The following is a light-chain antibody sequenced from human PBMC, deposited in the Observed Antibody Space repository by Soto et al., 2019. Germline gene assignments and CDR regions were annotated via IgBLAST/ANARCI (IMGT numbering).Light chain of an antibody. CDR1: QSVSTR. CDR2: DAS. Sequence: DIQMTQSPSSLSASVGDIVTIICRASQSVSTRLAWYQQKPGKAPKVLIYDASSWAGGVPSRFTGSGSGTEFTLTVNSLQPDDFATYYCQQYSVYWTFGQGTKVDNK. J-gene: IGKJ1*01. V-gene: IGKV1-5*02. CDR3: QQYSVYWT.